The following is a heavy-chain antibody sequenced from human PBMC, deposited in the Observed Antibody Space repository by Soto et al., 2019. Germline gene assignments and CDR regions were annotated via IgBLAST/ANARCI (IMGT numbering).Heavy chain of an antibody. D-gene: IGHD6-19*01. J-gene: IGHJ6*02. CDR3: ARTASIAVAGSYYYYGMDV. CDR2: IYPGDSDT. Sequence: PGESLKISCKGSGYSFTSYWIGWVSQMPGKGLEWMGIIYPGDSDTRYSPSFQGQVTISADKSISTAYLQWSSLKASDTAMYYCARTASIAVAGSYYYYGMDVWGQGTTVTVSS. V-gene: IGHV5-51*01. CDR1: GYSFTSYW.